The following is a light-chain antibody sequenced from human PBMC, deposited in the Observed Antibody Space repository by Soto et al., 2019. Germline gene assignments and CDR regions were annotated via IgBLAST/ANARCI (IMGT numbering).Light chain of an antibody. CDR3: AAWDDSLNGVV. J-gene: IGLJ2*01. CDR2: SNN. CDR1: SSNIGSNT. V-gene: IGLV1-44*01. Sequence: QSVLTQPPSASGTPGQRGTISCSGRSSNIGSNTVNWYQQLPGTAPKLLIYSNNQRPSGVPDRFSGSKSVTSAALAISGLQSEDEADYYCAAWDDSLNGVVFGGGTQLTVL.